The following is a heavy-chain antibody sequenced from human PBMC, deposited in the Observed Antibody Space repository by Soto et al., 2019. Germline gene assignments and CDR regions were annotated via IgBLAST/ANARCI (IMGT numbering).Heavy chain of an antibody. CDR3: VTVNLVGAAYYFDY. CDR1: GGSIRNGDYY. D-gene: IGHD1-26*01. Sequence: PSETLSLTCTVSGGSIRNGDYYWGWIRQPPGKGLEWIGYVYYSGTTYSHPSLNSRVSISVETSGNQFSLRLTSVTAADTAVYYCVTVNLVGAAYYFDYWGPGTLVTVSS. CDR2: VYYSGTT. J-gene: IGHJ4*02. V-gene: IGHV4-30-4*01.